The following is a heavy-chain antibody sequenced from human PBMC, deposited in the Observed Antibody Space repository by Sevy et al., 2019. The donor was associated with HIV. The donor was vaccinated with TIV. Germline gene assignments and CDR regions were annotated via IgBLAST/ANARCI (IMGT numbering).Heavy chain of an antibody. V-gene: IGHV3-23*01. CDR3: AKDRYEGSGYYPEGAFDI. CDR1: GLTFTSYA. J-gene: IGHJ3*02. D-gene: IGHD3-22*01. Sequence: GGSLRLSCAASGLTFTSYAMNWVRQAPGKGLEWVSTISGSGGSTYYGDSVKGRFTISRDNSKNTLYLQMSSLRAEDTAVYYDAKDRYEGSGYYPEGAFDIWGQGTKVTVSS. CDR2: ISGSGGST.